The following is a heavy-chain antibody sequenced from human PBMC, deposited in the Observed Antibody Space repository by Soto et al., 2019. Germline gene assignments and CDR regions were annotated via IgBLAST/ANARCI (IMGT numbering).Heavy chain of an antibody. V-gene: IGHV3-7*01. J-gene: IGHJ4*02. CDR3: VSAGSTGWHFAS. CDR2: TRQDGGQS. CDR1: GFTLSSYW. Sequence: GGSLRLSCEASGFTLSSYWMRWIRQAPGKGLEWVANTRQDGGQSYLVDSVQGRFTISRDNAKNSVYLLMNSLGAEDTAVYSCVSAGSTGWHFASWGQGTLVTVSS. D-gene: IGHD6-19*01.